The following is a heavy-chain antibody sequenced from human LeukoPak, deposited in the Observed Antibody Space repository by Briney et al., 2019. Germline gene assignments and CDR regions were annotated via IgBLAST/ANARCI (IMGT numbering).Heavy chain of an antibody. J-gene: IGHJ6*02. V-gene: IGHV3-21*01. CDR3: ARVEAAAGRGYYGMDV. CDR2: ISSSSSYI. CDR1: GFTFSSYS. Sequence: GGSLRLSCAASGFTFSSYSMNWVRQAPGKGLEWVSSISSSSSYIHYADSVKGRFTISRDNAKNSLYLQMNSLRAEDTAVYYCARVEAAAGRGYYGMDVWGQGTTVTVSS. D-gene: IGHD6-13*01.